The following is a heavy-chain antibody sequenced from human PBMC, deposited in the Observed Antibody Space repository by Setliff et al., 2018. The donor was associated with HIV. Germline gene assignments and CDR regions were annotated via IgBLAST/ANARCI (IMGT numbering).Heavy chain of an antibody. V-gene: IGHV4-59*01. Sequence: SETLSLTCTVSGGSISSYYWSWIRQPPGKGLEWIGYIYYSGSTNYNPSLKSRVTISLDTSKNQFSLKLNSVTAADTAVYYCARADCSGGSCYSPGYWGQGTLVTVS. CDR2: IYYSGST. CDR3: ARADCSGGSCYSPGY. D-gene: IGHD2-15*01. CDR1: GGSISSYY. J-gene: IGHJ4*02.